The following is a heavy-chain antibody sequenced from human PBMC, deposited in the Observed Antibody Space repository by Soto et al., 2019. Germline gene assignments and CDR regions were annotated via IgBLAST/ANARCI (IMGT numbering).Heavy chain of an antibody. V-gene: IGHV5-51*01. CDR2: TYPSDSDA. Sequence: GEPLKISCKASGYSFISYWIGWVRQMPGKGLEWMGITYPSDSDATYSPSFQGQVTISVDKSITTAYLQWSSLKASDTAIYFCARWQDYSDSNGYYADYWGQGTLVTVSS. CDR3: ARWQDYSDSNGYYADY. CDR1: GYSFISYW. J-gene: IGHJ4*02. D-gene: IGHD3-22*01.